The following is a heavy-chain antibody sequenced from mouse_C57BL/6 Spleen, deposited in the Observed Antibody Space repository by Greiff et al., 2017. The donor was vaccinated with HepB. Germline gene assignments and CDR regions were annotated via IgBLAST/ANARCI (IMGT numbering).Heavy chain of an antibody. CDR2: IDPSDSYT. J-gene: IGHJ2*01. D-gene: IGHD1-1*01. Sequence: VQLQQPGAELVMPGASVKLSCKASGYTFTSYWMHWVKQRPGQGLEWIGEIDPSDSYTNYNQKFKGKSTLTVDKSSSTAYMQLSSLTSEDSAVYYCARSSSSYVDYWGQGTTLTVSS. CDR1: GYTFTSYW. V-gene: IGHV1-69*01. CDR3: ARSSSSYVDY.